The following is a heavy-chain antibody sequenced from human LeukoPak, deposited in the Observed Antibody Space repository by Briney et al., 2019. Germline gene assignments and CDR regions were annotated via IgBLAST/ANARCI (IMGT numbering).Heavy chain of an antibody. J-gene: IGHJ4*02. CDR3: AKGRVTAAGPSD. V-gene: IGHV3-7*02. D-gene: IGHD6-13*01. Sequence: GGSLRLSCATSGFTFSNYWMAWVRQAPGKGLEWMGNIKQDGSEKCYVDSVKGRFTFTRDNAKKSAYLQMNSLRADDTAVYYCAKGRVTAAGPSDWGQGTLVTVSS. CDR2: IKQDGSEK. CDR1: GFTFSNYW.